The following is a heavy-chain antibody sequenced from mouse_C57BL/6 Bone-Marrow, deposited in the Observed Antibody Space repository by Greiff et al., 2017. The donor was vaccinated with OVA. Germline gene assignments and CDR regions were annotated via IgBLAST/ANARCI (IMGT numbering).Heavy chain of an antibody. V-gene: IGHV14-4*01. CDR2: IDPENGDT. J-gene: IGHJ2*01. D-gene: IGHD1-1*01. Sequence: VQLQQSGAELVRPGASVKLSCTASGFTIKNDYMPWVKQRPEQGLEWIGWIDPENGDTDYASKFQGKATITADTSSNTAYLQLSSLTSEDTAVYYWTTGITTVVAFNYFDYWGQGTTLTVSS. CDR1: GFTIKNDY. CDR3: TTGITTVVAFNYFDY.